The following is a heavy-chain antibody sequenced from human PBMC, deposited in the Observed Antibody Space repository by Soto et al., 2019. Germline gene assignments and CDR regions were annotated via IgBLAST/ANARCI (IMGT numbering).Heavy chain of an antibody. V-gene: IGHV3-21*01. Sequence: GGSLRLSCAASGFTFSSYSMNWVRQAPGKGLEWVSSISSSSSYIYYADSVKGRFTISRDNAKNSLYLQMNSLRAEDTAVYYCARDFLVWSAMVRGEMGAFDIWGQGTMVTVSS. CDR2: ISSSSSYI. J-gene: IGHJ3*02. CDR1: GFTFSSYS. D-gene: IGHD3-10*01. CDR3: ARDFLVWSAMVRGEMGAFDI.